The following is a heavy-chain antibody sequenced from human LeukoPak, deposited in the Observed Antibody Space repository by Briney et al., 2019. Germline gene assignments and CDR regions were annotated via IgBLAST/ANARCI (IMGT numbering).Heavy chain of an antibody. D-gene: IGHD6-13*01. CDR2: ISAYNGNT. CDR3: ARQGPYSSSWYYYYYMDV. CDR1: GYTFTSYG. Sequence: GASVKVSCKASGYTFTSYGISWVRQAPGQGLEWMGWISAYNGNTNYAQKLQGRVTMTTDTSTSTAYMELRSLRSDDTAVYYCARQGPYSSSWYYYYYMDVWGKGTTVTVSS. J-gene: IGHJ6*03. V-gene: IGHV1-18*01.